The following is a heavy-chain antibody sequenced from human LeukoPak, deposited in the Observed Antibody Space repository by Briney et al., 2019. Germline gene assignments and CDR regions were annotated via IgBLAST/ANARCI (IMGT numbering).Heavy chain of an antibody. D-gene: IGHD6-19*01. J-gene: IGHJ6*03. CDR3: AREGQWLVRGYYYMDV. Sequence: SETLSLTCTVSGGSISSYYWSWIRQPAGMGLEWIGRIYTSGSTNYNPSLKSRVTMSVDTSKNQFSLKLSSVTAADTAVYYCAREGQWLVRGYYYMDVWGKGTTVTVSS. V-gene: IGHV4-4*07. CDR1: GGSISSYY. CDR2: IYTSGST.